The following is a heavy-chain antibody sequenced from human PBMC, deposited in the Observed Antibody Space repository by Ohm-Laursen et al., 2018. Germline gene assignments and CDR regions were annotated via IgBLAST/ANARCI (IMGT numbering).Heavy chain of an antibody. CDR2: ISSGGST. V-gene: IGHV3-66*01. J-gene: IGHJ3*02. CDR3: ATGENFEQAFDI. Sequence: SLRLSCAASGFTVSHNYMTWVRQAPGEGLEWVSVISSGGSTYYADSLKGRFTISRDNSKNTLYLQMDSLRAEDTALYYCATGENFEQAFDIWGQGTMVTVS. D-gene: IGHD3-9*01. CDR1: GFTVSHNY.